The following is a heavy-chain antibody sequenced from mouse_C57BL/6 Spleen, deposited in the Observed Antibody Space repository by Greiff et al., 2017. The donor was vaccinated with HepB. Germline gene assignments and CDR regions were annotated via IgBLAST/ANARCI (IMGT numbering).Heavy chain of an antibody. CDR1: GFTFSSYA. D-gene: IGHD2-4*01. Sequence: DVKLVESGEGLVKPGGSLKLSCAASGFTFSSYAMSWVRQTPEKRLEWVAYISSGGDYIYYADTVKGRFTISRDNARNTLDLQMSSLKSEDTAMYYCTRVPDYDGAMDYWGQGTSVTVSS. CDR3: TRVPDYDGAMDY. CDR2: ISSGGDYI. J-gene: IGHJ4*01. V-gene: IGHV5-9-1*02.